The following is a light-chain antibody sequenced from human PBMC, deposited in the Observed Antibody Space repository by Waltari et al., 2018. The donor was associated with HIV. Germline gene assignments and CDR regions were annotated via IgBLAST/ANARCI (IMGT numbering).Light chain of an antibody. CDR3: QQYGSSPYT. J-gene: IGKJ2*01. CDR2: GAS. CDR1: QSVTSTH. Sequence: EIVLTQSPGTLSLSPGETATLSCRASQSVTSTHLAWYHQKPGQAPRLLIYGASSRATGIPDRFRGSGSGTDFTLTIRRLEPEDFAVYYCQQYGSSPYTFGQGTKLEIK. V-gene: IGKV3-20*01.